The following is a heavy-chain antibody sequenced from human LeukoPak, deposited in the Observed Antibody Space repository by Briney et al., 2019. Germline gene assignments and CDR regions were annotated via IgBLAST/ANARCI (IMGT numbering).Heavy chain of an antibody. CDR3: ARVGAQGIVVAYMSYFDY. J-gene: IGHJ4*02. CDR1: GYTFTSYD. D-gene: IGHD3-22*01. Sequence: ASVKVSCKASGYTFTSYDVNGVRQAPGQGLEWMGWISAYNGNTNYAQKPQGRVTMTTDTSTSTAYMELRSLRSDDTAVYYCARVGAQGIVVAYMSYFDYWGQGTLVTVSS. CDR2: ISAYNGNT. V-gene: IGHV1-18*01.